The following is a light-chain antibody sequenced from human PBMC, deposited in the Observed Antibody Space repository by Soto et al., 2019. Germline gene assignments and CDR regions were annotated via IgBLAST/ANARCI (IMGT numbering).Light chain of an antibody. J-gene: IGKJ2*01. CDR1: QSISSY. V-gene: IGKV3-11*01. Sequence: EIVLTQSPATLSLSPGERATLSCRASQSISSYLAWYQQKPGQAPRLLIYDASNRATGIPARFSGSGSGTDFTLTISSREPEDFAVYYCQQRSVWYTFGQGTKLEI. CDR2: DAS. CDR3: QQRSVWYT.